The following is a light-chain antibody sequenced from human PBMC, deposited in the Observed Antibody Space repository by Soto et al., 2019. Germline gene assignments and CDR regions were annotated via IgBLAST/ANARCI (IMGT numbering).Light chain of an antibody. V-gene: IGKV3-15*01. CDR3: QQYDRSPRT. CDR1: QSVSSN. Sequence: EIVLTQSPATLSSFPGDRVTLSCRASQSVSSNLAWYQQKPGQAPRLLIYGASTRATGIPARFSGSGSGTEFTLTISSLQSEDFAVYYCQQYDRSPRTFGQGTKVDIK. CDR2: GAS. J-gene: IGKJ1*01.